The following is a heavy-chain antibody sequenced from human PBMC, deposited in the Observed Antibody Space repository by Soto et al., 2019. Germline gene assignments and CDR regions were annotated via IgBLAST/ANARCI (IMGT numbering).Heavy chain of an antibody. Sequence: SETLSLTCAVSGYSISNGYYWGWIRQPPGKGLEWIGTMYHSGSTYYNPSLKSRVTMSVDTSKNQFSLKLRSVTATDTAVYYCARVDSSGWARFFDHWGQGTLVTVSS. J-gene: IGHJ4*02. D-gene: IGHD6-19*01. V-gene: IGHV4-38-2*01. CDR3: ARVDSSGWARFFDH. CDR2: MYHSGST. CDR1: GYSISNGYY.